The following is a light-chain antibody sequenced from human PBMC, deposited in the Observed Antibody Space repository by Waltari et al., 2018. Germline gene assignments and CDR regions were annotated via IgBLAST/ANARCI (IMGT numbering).Light chain of an antibody. V-gene: IGKV3-11*01. CDR1: HSVSTY. CDR3: QQRINWPGGT. J-gene: IGKJ4*02. Sequence: ELGLTHSLASRSCSPGQRPPLPCRASHSVSTYLAWYQQKPGQAPRLLIYDASNRATGIPARFSGSGSGTDFTLTISSLEPEDCAVYFGQQRINWPGGTFGGGTKVEIE. CDR2: DAS.